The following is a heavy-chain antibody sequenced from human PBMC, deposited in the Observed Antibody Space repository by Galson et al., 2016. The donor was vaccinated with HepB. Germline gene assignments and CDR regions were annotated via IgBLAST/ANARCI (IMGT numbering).Heavy chain of an antibody. D-gene: IGHD6-13*01. CDR1: GFTFGDYG. J-gene: IGHJ4*02. Sequence: SLRLSCAASGFTFGDYGMNWFRQAPGKGLEWVGFIRRKADGGTTECAASVKGRFTISRDDSKSIAYLQMNSLKSEDTAVYYCTGAGQTNSWYGSQFDYWGQGTMVTVSS. CDR2: IRRKADGGTT. CDR3: TGAGQTNSWYGSQFDY. V-gene: IGHV3-49*03.